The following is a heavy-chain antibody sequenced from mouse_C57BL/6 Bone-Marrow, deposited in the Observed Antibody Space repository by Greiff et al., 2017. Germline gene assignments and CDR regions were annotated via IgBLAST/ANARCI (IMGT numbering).Heavy chain of an antibody. D-gene: IGHD2-4*01. Sequence: VQLQQPGAELVKPGASVKLSCKASGYTFTNYWMHWVKQRPGQGLEWIGMMHPNGGSTNYNEKFKSKATLTVDTSSSTAYMQLSSLTSEDSAVYYCANDYENAMDYWGQGTSVTVSS. V-gene: IGHV1-64*01. CDR1: GYTFTNYW. CDR3: ANDYENAMDY. CDR2: MHPNGGST. J-gene: IGHJ4*01.